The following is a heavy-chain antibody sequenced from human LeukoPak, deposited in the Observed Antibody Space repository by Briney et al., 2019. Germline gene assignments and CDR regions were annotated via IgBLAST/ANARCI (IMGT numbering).Heavy chain of an antibody. Sequence: PSETLSLTCTVSGGSISSSSYYWGWIRQPPGKGLEWIGSIYYSGSTNYNPSLKSRVTISVDTSKNQFSLKLSSVTAADTAVYYCASGYSSSWYWFDPWGQGTLVTVSS. CDR2: IYYSGST. CDR1: GGSISSSSYY. CDR3: ASGYSSSWYWFDP. D-gene: IGHD6-13*01. V-gene: IGHV4-39*07. J-gene: IGHJ5*02.